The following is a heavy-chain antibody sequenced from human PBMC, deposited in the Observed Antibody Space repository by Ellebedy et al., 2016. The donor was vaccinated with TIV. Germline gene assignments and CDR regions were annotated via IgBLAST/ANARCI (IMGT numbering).Heavy chain of an antibody. V-gene: IGHV1-2*04. CDR1: GYTFTGYY. J-gene: IGHJ2*01. CDR2: MNPNTGGT. D-gene: IGHD5-18*01. CDR3: ARGRIAQLWSERYFDL. Sequence: ASVKVSCKASGYTFTGYYMHWVRLAPGQGLEWMGWMNPNTGGTHYAQKFQGWVTMTRDTSISTAYMELRRLKSDDTAVYYCARGRIAQLWSERYFDLWGRGTLVTVSS.